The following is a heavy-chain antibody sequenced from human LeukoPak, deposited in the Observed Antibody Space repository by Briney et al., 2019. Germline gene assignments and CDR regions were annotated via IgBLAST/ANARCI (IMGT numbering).Heavy chain of an antibody. CDR1: GGSFSGYY. V-gene: IGHV4-34*01. CDR2: INHSGST. Sequence: SETLSLTCAVYGGSFSGYYWSWIRQPPGKGLEWIGEINHSGSTNYNPSLKSRVTISVDTSKNQFSLKLSSVTAADTAVYYCARGRLAVTERSYNWFDPWGQGTLVTVSS. CDR3: ARGRLAVTERSYNWFDP. D-gene: IGHD2-21*02. J-gene: IGHJ5*02.